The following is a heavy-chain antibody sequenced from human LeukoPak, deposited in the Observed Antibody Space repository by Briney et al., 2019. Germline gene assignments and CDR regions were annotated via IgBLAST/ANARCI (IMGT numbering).Heavy chain of an antibody. CDR2: IIPIFGIA. Sequence: SVKVSCKASRRTFSTYAIIWVRQAPGQGLEWMGGIIPIFGIANYAQKFQGRVTITADESTSPAYMELSRLRSEDTAVYYCARDEFITRIDYGSGSKQNAFDIWGQGTMVTVSS. D-gene: IGHD3-10*01. CDR3: ARDEFITRIDYGSGSKQNAFDI. J-gene: IGHJ3*02. V-gene: IGHV1-69*13. CDR1: RRTFSTYA.